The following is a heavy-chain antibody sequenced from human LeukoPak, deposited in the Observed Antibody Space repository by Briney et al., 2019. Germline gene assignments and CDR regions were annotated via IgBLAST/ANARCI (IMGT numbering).Heavy chain of an antibody. CDR1: GFIFISYS. CDR2: IRYDGSNK. D-gene: IGHD5-12*01. J-gene: IGHJ6*03. Sequence: GGSLRLSCAASGFIFISYSMYWVRQAPGKGLESVAFIRYDGSNKYYADSVKGRFTVSRDNSKNTLYLQMKSLRAEDTAVYYCAKGGGYEAQYYYYYLDVWGKGTTVTISS. CDR3: AKGGGYEAQYYYYYLDV. V-gene: IGHV3-30*02.